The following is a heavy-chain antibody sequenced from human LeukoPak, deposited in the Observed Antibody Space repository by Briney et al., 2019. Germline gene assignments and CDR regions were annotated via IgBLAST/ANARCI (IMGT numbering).Heavy chain of an antibody. CDR2: INHSGST. CDR3: ARTRTIFGVVITAFDY. Sequence: SETLSPTCAVYGGSFSGYYWSWIRQPPGKGLEWIGEINHSGSTNYNPSLKSRVTISVDTSKNQFSLKLSSVTAADTAVYYCARTRTIFGVVITAFDYWGQGTLVTVSS. D-gene: IGHD3-3*01. CDR1: GGSFSGYY. V-gene: IGHV4-34*01. J-gene: IGHJ4*02.